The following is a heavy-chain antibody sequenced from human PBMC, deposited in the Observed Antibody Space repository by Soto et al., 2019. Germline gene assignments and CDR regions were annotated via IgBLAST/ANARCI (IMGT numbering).Heavy chain of an antibody. CDR3: ARPYGGKIGDALDL. D-gene: IGHD2-15*01. J-gene: IGHJ3*01. CDR1: EFPFRSYA. CDR2: ISDSGDSA. V-gene: IGHV3-23*01. Sequence: GGSRSLACTTSEFPFRSYAMSWVRQDPGRGLEWLSTISDSGDSASYADSVKGRFTISRDNSKNTLYLQMNSLRAEDTAVYYCARPYGGKIGDALDLWGQGAMVTVS.